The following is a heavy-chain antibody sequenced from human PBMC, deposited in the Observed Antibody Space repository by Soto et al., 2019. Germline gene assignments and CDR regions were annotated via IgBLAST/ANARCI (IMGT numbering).Heavy chain of an antibody. CDR2: LYSGGST. Sequence: GGELRLSWATSGCTVSSNYMSWGRQAPGEGLEWVSVLYSGGSTYYADSVKGRFTISRDNSKNTLYLQMNSLRAEDTAVYYCARGSCESGRSSYYAQDVWGQGT. CDR1: GCTVSSNY. V-gene: IGHV3-66*01. CDR3: ARGSCESGRSSYYAQDV. J-gene: IGHJ3*01. D-gene: IGHD3-10*01.